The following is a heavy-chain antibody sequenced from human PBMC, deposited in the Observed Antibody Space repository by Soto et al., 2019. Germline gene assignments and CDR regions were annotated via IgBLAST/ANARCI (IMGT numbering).Heavy chain of an antibody. Sequence: QVQLVQSGAEVKKPGASVKVSCKASGYTFTSYDINWVRQATGQGLEWMGWMNCDSGNTGFAPNFQGRVSMTRYSSSNTAYMELSSLRSDDTAIYYCARGETFDPWGQGTLVTVSS. CDR2: MNCDSGNT. CDR1: GYTFTSYD. V-gene: IGHV1-8*01. CDR3: ARGETFDP. J-gene: IGHJ5*02.